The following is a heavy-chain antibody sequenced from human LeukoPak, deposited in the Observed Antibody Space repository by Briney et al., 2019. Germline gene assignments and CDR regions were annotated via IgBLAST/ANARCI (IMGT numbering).Heavy chain of an antibody. J-gene: IGHJ6*03. Sequence: PGGSLRLSCAASGFTFSSYWMSWVRQAPGKGLEWVANIKQDGSEKYYVDSVKGRFTISRDNAKNSLYLQMNSLRAEDTAVYCCATDTPWELRFYYYYMDVWGKGTTVTVSS. CDR1: GFTFSSYW. V-gene: IGHV3-7*01. CDR3: ATDTPWELRFYYYYMDV. CDR2: IKQDGSEK. D-gene: IGHD1-26*01.